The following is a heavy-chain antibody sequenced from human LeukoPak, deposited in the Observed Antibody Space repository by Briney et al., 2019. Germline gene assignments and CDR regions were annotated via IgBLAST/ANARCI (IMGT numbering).Heavy chain of an antibody. CDR3: ARGRHLYSYAYDYYMDV. CDR2: INTDGSST. Sequence: GGSLRLPCAASGFTFSSYWMHWVRHAPGRGLVWVSRINTDGSSTNYADSVKGRFTISRDNAKNTLYLQVDSLRAEDTAVYYCARGRHLYSYAYDYYMDVWGKGTTVTISS. CDR1: GFTFSSYW. V-gene: IGHV3-74*01. D-gene: IGHD5-18*01. J-gene: IGHJ6*03.